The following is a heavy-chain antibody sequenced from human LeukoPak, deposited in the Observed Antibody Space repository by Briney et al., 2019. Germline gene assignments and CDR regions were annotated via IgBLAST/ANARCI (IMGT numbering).Heavy chain of an antibody. J-gene: IGHJ4*02. D-gene: IGHD3-16*02. CDR2: INPNSGVT. CDR3: ARLSTPNLYYFDY. V-gene: IGHV1-2*02. Sequence: ASVKVSFKASGYTFTGYYMHWVRQAPGQERDWMGWINPNSGVTYYAQKFQGRVSMTRDTSISTAYMEVSRLRSDDSAVYYCARLSTPNLYYFDYWGQGTLVTVSS. CDR1: GYTFTGYY.